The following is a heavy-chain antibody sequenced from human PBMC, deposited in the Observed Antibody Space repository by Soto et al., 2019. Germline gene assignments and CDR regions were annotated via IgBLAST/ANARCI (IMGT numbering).Heavy chain of an antibody. J-gene: IGHJ4*02. D-gene: IGHD3-22*01. Sequence: SETLSLTCTVSGGSISSSSYYWGWIRQPPGKGLEWIGSIYYSGSTYYNPSLKSRVTISVDTSKNQFSLKLSSVTAADTVLFYCARIPYYYDSSPMGHWGQGPLVPVS. CDR3: ARIPYYYDSSPMGH. CDR1: GGSISSSSYY. CDR2: IYYSGST. V-gene: IGHV4-39*01.